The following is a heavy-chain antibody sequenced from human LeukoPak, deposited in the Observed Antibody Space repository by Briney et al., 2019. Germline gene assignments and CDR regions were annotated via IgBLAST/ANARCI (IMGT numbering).Heavy chain of an antibody. J-gene: IGHJ5*02. Sequence: PSETLSLTGTVSGGSSSSSSYYWGWIRQPPGKGLEWIGSIYYSGSTYYNPSLKSRVTISVDTSKNQFSLKLSSVTAADTAVYYCARQLRAIAARPSGWFDPWGQGTLVTVSS. D-gene: IGHD6-6*01. V-gene: IGHV4-39*01. CDR3: ARQLRAIAARPSGWFDP. CDR2: IYYSGST. CDR1: GGSSSSSSYY.